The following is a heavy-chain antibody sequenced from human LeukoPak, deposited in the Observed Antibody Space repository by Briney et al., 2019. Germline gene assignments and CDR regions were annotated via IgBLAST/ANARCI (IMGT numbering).Heavy chain of an antibody. CDR1: GFTFSSYA. CDR2: ISYDGSNK. CDR3: ARPLRYCSSTSCYYFDY. Sequence: GGSLRLSCAASGFTFSSYAMHWVRQAPGKGLEWVAVISYDGSNKYYADSVKGRFTISRDNSKNTLYLQMNSLRAEDTAVYCCARPLRYCSSTSCYYFDYWGQGTLVTVSS. J-gene: IGHJ4*02. D-gene: IGHD2-2*01. V-gene: IGHV3-30*04.